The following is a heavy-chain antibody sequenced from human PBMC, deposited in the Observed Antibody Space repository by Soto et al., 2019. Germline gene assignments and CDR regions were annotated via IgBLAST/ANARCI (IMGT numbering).Heavy chain of an antibody. CDR1: GYSFTSYW. CDR2: IYPGDSDT. CDR3: ARRELTTVTHFDY. V-gene: IGHV5-51*01. J-gene: IGHJ4*02. Sequence: PGESLKISCKGSGYSFTSYWIGWVRQMPGKGLEWLGIIYPGDSDTRYSPSFQGQVTISADKSISTAYLQWSSLKASDTAMYYCARRELTTVTHFDYWGQGTLVTVSS. D-gene: IGHD4-4*01.